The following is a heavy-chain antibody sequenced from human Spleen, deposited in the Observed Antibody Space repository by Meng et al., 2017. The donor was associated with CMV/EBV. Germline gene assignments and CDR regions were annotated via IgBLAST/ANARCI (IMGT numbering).Heavy chain of an antibody. D-gene: IGHD2-2*01. V-gene: IGHV4-61*01. CDR2: IYYSGST. CDR3: ARADIVVVPAATDWYFDL. J-gene: IGHJ2*01. Sequence: SVSSGSYYWSWIRQPPGKGLEWIGYIYYSGSTNYNPSLKSRVTISVDTSKNQFSLKLSSVTAADTAVYYCARADIVVVPAATDWYFDLWGRGTLVTVSS. CDR1: SVSSGSYY.